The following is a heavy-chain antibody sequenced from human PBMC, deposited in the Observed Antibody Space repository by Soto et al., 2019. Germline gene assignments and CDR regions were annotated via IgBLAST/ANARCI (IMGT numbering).Heavy chain of an antibody. CDR3: ARNHFLWQFDY. Sequence: SETLSLTWIVSGGSISGYYWTWIRQPPGKGLEWIANIYYRGGTTYNPSLKSRVTMPLDTSRTQFSLRLSSVTSAATAVYYCARNHFLWQFDYWGRGTLATVSS. CDR1: GGSISGYY. D-gene: IGHD2-21*01. J-gene: IGHJ4*02. CDR2: IYYRGGT. V-gene: IGHV4-59*01.